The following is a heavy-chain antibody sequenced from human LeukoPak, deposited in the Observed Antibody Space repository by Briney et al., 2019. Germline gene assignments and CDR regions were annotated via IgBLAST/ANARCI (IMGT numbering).Heavy chain of an antibody. CDR3: AKTPIPGIAVAEDY. CDR1: GGTFSSYA. J-gene: IGHJ4*02. D-gene: IGHD6-19*01. Sequence: SVKVSCKASGGTFSSYAISWVRQAPGQGLEWMGRIIPIFGTANYAQKFQGRVTITTDESTSTAYMELSSLRSEDTAVYYCAKTPIPGIAVAEDYWGQGTPVTVSS. V-gene: IGHV1-69*05. CDR2: IIPIFGTA.